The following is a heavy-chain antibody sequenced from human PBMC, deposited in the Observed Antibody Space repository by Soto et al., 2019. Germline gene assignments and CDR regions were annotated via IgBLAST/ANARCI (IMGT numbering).Heavy chain of an antibody. CDR2: SNIGNGNT. J-gene: IGHJ5*02. D-gene: IGHD2-21*02. CDR1: GYTFTSYA. Sequence: QVQLVQSGAEVKKPGASVRVSCRTSGYTFTSYAIHWVRQAPGQGLEWMAWSNIGNGNTKYSQKFQGRVTVSRDTSASTAYMELRSLNSEDTAVYYCERGPLCCGVCYDNWLDPWGQGTLVTVSS. CDR3: ERGPLCCGVCYDNWLDP. V-gene: IGHV1-3*04.